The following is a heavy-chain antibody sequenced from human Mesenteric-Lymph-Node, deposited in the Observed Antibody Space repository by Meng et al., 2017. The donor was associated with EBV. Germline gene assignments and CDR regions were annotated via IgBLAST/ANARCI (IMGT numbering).Heavy chain of an antibody. D-gene: IGHD3-10*01. CDR2: INTNSGHP. CDR3: VKDRGFGELFDF. Sequence: VQLLNSGSELKTPGASGKVSCKASGYIFTYFGLNWVRQAPGQGLEWLGWINTNSGHPAYAQGFTGRLVFSLDTSVNTAFLQINDLKSDDTAIYYCVKDRGFGELFDFWGQGTLVTVSS. CDR1: GYIFTYFG. V-gene: IGHV7-4-1*02. J-gene: IGHJ4*02.